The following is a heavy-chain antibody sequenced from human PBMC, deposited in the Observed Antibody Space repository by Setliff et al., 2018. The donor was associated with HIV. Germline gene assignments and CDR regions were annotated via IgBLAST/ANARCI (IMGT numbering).Heavy chain of an antibody. J-gene: IGHJ6*03. Sequence: ASVKVSCKASGHTFSSYDINWVRQATGQGLEWMGWMNPTSGNTDYTQKFQGRVTMTRNTSISTAYMELSSLRSEDTAVYYCARGHNYYYYMDVWGKGTTVTVSS. CDR3: ARGHNYYYYMDV. V-gene: IGHV1-8*02. CDR1: GHTFSSYD. CDR2: MNPTSGNT.